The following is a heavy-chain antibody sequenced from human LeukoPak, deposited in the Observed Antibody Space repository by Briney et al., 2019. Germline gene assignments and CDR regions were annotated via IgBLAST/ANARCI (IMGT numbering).Heavy chain of an antibody. CDR3: ARDVKYAFDY. D-gene: IGHD2-8*01. Sequence: ASEKVSCKPSGYSFTRNGISWVRQAPGQGLEWMGWISTSSGNTKYAQKFQDRVTLATDTSTSTAYMELRSLRSDDTAVYYCARDVKYAFDYWGQGTLVTVSS. CDR1: GYSFTRNG. CDR2: ISTSSGNT. J-gene: IGHJ4*02. V-gene: IGHV1-18*01.